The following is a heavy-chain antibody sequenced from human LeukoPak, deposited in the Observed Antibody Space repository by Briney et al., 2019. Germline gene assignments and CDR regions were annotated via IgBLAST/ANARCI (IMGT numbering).Heavy chain of an antibody. CDR3: ATMIVVVRVFDY. Sequence: ASVKVSCKVSGYTLTELSMHWVRQAPGKGLEWMGGFDPEDGERIYAQKFQGRVTMTEDTSTDTAYMELSSLRSEDTAVYYCATMIVVVRVFDYWGQGTLVTVSS. V-gene: IGHV1-24*01. J-gene: IGHJ4*02. D-gene: IGHD3-22*01. CDR1: GYTLTELS. CDR2: FDPEDGER.